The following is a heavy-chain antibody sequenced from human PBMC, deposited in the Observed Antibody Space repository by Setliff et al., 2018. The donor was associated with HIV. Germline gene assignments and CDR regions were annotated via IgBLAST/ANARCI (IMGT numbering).Heavy chain of an antibody. Sequence: ASVKVSCKASGYTFTSYYIHWVRQAPGQGLEWMGRINPSGDSTSYAQKFQGRVTMTRDTSTSTVYMELSSLRSEDTAMYYCARDAFDYTAYYYSYMDVWGKGTTVTVSS. D-gene: IGHD4-4*01. V-gene: IGHV1-46*01. CDR2: INPSGDST. CDR3: ARDAFDYTAYYYSYMDV. J-gene: IGHJ6*03. CDR1: GYTFTSYY.